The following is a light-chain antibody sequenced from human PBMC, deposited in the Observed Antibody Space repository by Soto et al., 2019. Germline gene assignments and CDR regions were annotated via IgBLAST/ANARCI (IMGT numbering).Light chain of an antibody. CDR2: YIS. Sequence: ELVLPQSPGTLSLSPGARATLSCRASETVTSDYLAWYQQKPGQAPRLLIYYISTRATGIPARFSGSGSGTEFTLTINSLQSEDSAVYYCQQHNQWPITVGQGTRLEIK. J-gene: IGKJ5*01. V-gene: IGKV3D-15*01. CDR1: ETVTSD. CDR3: QQHNQWPIT.